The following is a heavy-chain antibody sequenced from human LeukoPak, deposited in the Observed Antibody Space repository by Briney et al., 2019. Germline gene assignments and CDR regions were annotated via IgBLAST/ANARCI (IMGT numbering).Heavy chain of an antibody. CDR1: GFTFSSYE. D-gene: IGHD6-13*01. Sequence: GGSLRLSCAASGFTFSSYEMNWVRQAPGKVLERVSSISSSSSYIYYADSVKGRFTISRDNAKNSLYLQMNSLRAEDTAVYYCARGFSRLYYFDYWGQGTLVTVSS. V-gene: IGHV3-21*01. J-gene: IGHJ4*02. CDR3: ARGFSRLYYFDY. CDR2: ISSSSSYI.